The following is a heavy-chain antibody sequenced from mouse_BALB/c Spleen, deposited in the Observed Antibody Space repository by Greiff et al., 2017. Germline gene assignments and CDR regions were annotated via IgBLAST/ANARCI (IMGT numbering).Heavy chain of an antibody. V-gene: IGHV3-2*02. CDR1: GYSITSDYA. Sequence: ESGPGLVKPSQSLSLTCTVTGYSITSDYAWNWIRQFPGNKLEWMGYISYSGSTSYNPSLKSRISITRDTSKNQFFLQLNSVTTEDTATYYCARDADWYFDVWGAGTTVTVSS. CDR2: ISYSGST. CDR3: ARDADWYFDV. J-gene: IGHJ1*01.